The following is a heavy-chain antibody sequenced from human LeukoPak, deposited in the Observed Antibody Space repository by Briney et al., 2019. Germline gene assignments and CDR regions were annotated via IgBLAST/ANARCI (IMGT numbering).Heavy chain of an antibody. CDR1: GFTFSTFA. Sequence: GGSLRLSCAASGFTFSTFAMIWVRQPPGKGLEWVSSIFPSGGEIHYADSVRGRFTISRDNSKSTLSLKMNSLRAEDTAIYYCATYRQVLLPFESWGQGTLVTVSS. V-gene: IGHV3-23*01. CDR3: ATYRQVLLPFES. J-gene: IGHJ4*02. D-gene: IGHD2-8*02. CDR2: IFPSGGEI.